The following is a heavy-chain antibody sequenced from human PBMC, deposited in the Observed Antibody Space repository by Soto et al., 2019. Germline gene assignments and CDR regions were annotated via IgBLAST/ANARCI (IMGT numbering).Heavy chain of an antibody. CDR1: GYTFTSYY. CDR2: INPSGGST. CDR3: ARGHSSGWSNPYFDY. D-gene: IGHD6-19*01. V-gene: IGHV1-46*01. Sequence: QVQLVQSGAEVKKPGASVKVSCKASGYTFTSYYMHWVRQAPGQGLEWMGIINPSGGSTSYAQKFQGIVTMTRDTSTSTVYMELSSLRSEDTAVYYCARGHSSGWSNPYFDYWGQGTLVTVSS. J-gene: IGHJ4*02.